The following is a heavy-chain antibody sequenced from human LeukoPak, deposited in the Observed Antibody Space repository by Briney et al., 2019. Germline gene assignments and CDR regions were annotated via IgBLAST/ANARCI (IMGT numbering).Heavy chain of an antibody. Sequence: SGGSLRLSCAASGFTFDDYAMHWVRQAPGKGLEWVSGISWNSGSIGYADSVKGRFTISRDNAKNSLYLQMNSLRAEDTAVYYCARDGYSSSWFRQNWFDPWGQGTLVTVSS. D-gene: IGHD6-13*01. CDR3: ARDGYSSSWFRQNWFDP. V-gene: IGHV3-9*01. CDR1: GFTFDDYA. J-gene: IGHJ5*02. CDR2: ISWNSGSI.